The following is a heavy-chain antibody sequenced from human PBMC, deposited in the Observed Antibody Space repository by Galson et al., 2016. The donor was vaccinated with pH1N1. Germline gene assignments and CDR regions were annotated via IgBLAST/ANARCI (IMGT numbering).Heavy chain of an antibody. Sequence: QSGAEVKKPGESLKISCKGSGYSFNSYWIGWVRQMPGKGLEWMGIIHPGDSDTRYSPSFQGQVTISADKSISTAYLQWSSLKASDTAMYYCARHETTVVTPGQYYQYMDVWGKGTTVTVSS. CDR2: IHPGDSDT. J-gene: IGHJ6*03. CDR3: ARHETTVVTPGQYYQYMDV. D-gene: IGHD4-23*01. V-gene: IGHV5-51*01. CDR1: GYSFNSYW.